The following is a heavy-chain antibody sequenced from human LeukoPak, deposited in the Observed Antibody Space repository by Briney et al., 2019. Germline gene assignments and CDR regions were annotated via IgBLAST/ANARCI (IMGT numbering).Heavy chain of an antibody. CDR1: GGTFSSYA. CDR3: ASEISGSFRFDP. Sequence: GASVKVSCKASGGTFSSYAISWVRQAPGQGLEWMGGIIPIFGTANYAQKFQGRVTITADESTSTAYMELSSLRSEDTAVYYCASEISGSFRFDPWGQGTLVTVSS. D-gene: IGHD1-26*01. CDR2: IIPIFGTA. V-gene: IGHV1-69*01. J-gene: IGHJ5*02.